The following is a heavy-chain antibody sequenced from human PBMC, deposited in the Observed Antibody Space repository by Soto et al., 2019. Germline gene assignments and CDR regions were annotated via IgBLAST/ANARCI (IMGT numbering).Heavy chain of an antibody. J-gene: IGHJ4*02. CDR3: AKYEMATIPHFDY. Sequence: PGGSLRLSCAASGFTFSSYGMHWVRQAPGKGLEWVAVIWYDGSNKYYADSVKGRFTISRDNSKNTLYLQMNSLRAEDTAVYYCAKYEMATIPHFDYWGQGTLVTVSS. D-gene: IGHD5-12*01. CDR2: IWYDGSNK. CDR1: GFTFSSYG. V-gene: IGHV3-33*06.